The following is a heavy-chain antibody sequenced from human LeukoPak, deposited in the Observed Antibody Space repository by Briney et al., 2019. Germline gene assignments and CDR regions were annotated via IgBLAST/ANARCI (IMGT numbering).Heavy chain of an antibody. D-gene: IGHD2-8*01. V-gene: IGHV3-23*01. CDR3: ANGNRCTSPNCLGYYYMDV. J-gene: IGHJ6*03. Sequence: GGSLRLSXAASGFTFSSYAMNWVRQAPGRGLEWVSGFSGSGGTTYYADSVKGRFTISRDNSKNTLYLQMNSLRAEDTAVYYCANGNRCTSPNCLGYYYMDVWGKGTTVTVSS. CDR1: GFTFSSYA. CDR2: FSGSGGTT.